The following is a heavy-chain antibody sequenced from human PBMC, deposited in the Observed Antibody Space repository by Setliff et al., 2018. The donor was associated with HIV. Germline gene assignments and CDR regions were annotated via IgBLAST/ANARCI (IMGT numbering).Heavy chain of an antibody. Sequence: GESLKISCAASGSTFSSYAMNWVRQAPGKGLEWVSSITNTGGTTYYADSVKGRFTISRDNSKNTLYLQMNSLRADDTAVYYCAKSPVVWPHSFDIWGQGTMVTVSS. CDR3: AKSPVVWPHSFDI. D-gene: IGHD2-21*01. CDR1: GSTFSSYA. CDR2: ITNTGGTT. V-gene: IGHV3-23*01. J-gene: IGHJ3*02.